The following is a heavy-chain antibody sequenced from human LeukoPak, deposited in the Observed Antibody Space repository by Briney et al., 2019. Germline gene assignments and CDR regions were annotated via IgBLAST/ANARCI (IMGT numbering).Heavy chain of an antibody. Sequence: GGSLRLSCAASGFTFSSYAMSWVRQAPGKGLEWVSAISGSGGSTYYADSVKGRFTISRDNSKNTLYLQMNSLRAEDTAVYYCARETIAVADYYYYYMDVWGKGTTVTVSS. J-gene: IGHJ6*03. CDR1: GFTFSSYA. CDR3: ARETIAVADYYYYYMDV. CDR2: ISGSGGST. V-gene: IGHV3-23*01. D-gene: IGHD6-19*01.